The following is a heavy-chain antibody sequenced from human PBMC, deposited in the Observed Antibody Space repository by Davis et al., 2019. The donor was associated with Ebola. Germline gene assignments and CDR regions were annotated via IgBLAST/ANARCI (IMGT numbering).Heavy chain of an antibody. CDR3: ARGWLRGGMDV. V-gene: IGHV6-1*01. Sequence: HPQTPSLTFSISWDSVSGNSGAWNWIRQSPSRGLEWLGRTYYSSKWYNDYAVSVKSRITINPDTSKNQFPLQLTSVTPEDTALYYCARGWLRGGMDVWGEGTTVTVSS. CDR1: WDSVSGNSGA. D-gene: IGHD5-18*01. J-gene: IGHJ6*04. CDR2: TYYSSKWYN.